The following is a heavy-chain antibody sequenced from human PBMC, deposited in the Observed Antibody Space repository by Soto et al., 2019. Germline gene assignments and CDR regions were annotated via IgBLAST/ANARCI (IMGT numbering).Heavy chain of an antibody. Sequence: QVQLQESGPGLVKPSETLSLTCTVSGGSISSYYWSWIRQPPGKGLEWIGYIYYSGRTNYNPSLKGRVPISVDTSKNQFSLKLSSVTAADTAVYYWARGYGSSTICYIWDNWFDPWGQGTLVTVSS. CDR1: GGSISSYY. V-gene: IGHV4-59*01. D-gene: IGHD2-2*02. CDR3: ARGYGSSTICYIWDNWFDP. CDR2: IYYSGRT. J-gene: IGHJ5*02.